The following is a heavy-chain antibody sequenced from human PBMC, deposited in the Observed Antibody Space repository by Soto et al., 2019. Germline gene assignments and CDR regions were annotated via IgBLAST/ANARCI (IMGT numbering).Heavy chain of an antibody. CDR1: GGFVNSDTHS. D-gene: IGHD2-2*01. CDR2: IYSGGST. V-gene: IGHV4-61*01. CDR3: ARFVRSCSATTCSTRADV. J-gene: IGHJ6*02. Sequence: TSETLSLTCTVSGGFVNSDTHSWSWIRQTPGKRLEWIGFIYSGGSTKNPSLRSRVTMSVDTSKNQFSLKLRSVIVADTAVYHCARFVRSCSATTCSTRADVWGQGITVTVSS.